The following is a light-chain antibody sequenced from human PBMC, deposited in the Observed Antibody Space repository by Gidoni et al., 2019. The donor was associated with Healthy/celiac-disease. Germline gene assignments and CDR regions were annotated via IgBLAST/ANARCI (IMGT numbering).Light chain of an antibody. V-gene: IGKV1-39*01. CDR1: QSISSY. CDR3: QQSYSTPPIT. Sequence: DIQMTQSPSPLSASVGDRVTITCRASQSISSYLNWYQQKPGKAPKLLIYAASSLQSGVPSRFSGSGSGTDFTLTISSLHPEDFATYYCQQSYSTPPITFGQGTRPEIK. J-gene: IGKJ5*01. CDR2: AAS.